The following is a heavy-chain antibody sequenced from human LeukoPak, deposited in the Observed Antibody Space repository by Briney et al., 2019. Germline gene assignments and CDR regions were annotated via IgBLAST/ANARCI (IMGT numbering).Heavy chain of an antibody. J-gene: IGHJ4*02. CDR2: IYHSGST. CDR3: AGYYGSGSYYHNPFDY. CDR1: GYSISSGYY. D-gene: IGHD3-10*01. V-gene: IGHV4-38-2*02. Sequence: SETLSLTCTVSGYSISSGYYWGWIRQPPGKGLEWIGSIYHSGSTYYNPSLKSRVTISVDTSKNQFSLKLSSVTAADTAVYYCAGYYGSGSYYHNPFDYWGQGTLVTVSS.